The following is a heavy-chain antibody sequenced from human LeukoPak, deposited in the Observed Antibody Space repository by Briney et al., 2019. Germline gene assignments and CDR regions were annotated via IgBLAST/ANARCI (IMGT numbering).Heavy chain of an antibody. CDR2: AFHSGNS. V-gene: IGHV4-38-2*02. CDR1: GYSISSGYY. CDR3: ARDSSNYDSTVDS. D-gene: IGHD3-9*01. Sequence: SETLSLTCNVSGYSISSGYYWGWIRQPPGKGLEWIGMAFHSGNSFYNASLKSRVTISLDTSKNQFSLKLSSVTAADTAVYYCARDSSNYDSTVDSWGQGTLVTVSS. J-gene: IGHJ4*02.